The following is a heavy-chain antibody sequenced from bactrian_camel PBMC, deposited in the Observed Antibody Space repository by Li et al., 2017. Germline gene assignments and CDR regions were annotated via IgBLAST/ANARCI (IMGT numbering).Heavy chain of an antibody. D-gene: IGHD4*01. J-gene: IGHJ4*01. CDR3: AAEKTLAPMCPFLYGW. V-gene: IGHV3S53*01. CDR1: AYIWEQC. Sequence: HVQLVESGGGEVQAGGSLKLSCAGSAYIWEQCGMGWYLQAAGKEVNVVSVRRDSTIIYADSVKGRFTISQDRAKNTVYLQMNSLKPEDTAVYYCAAEKTLAPMCPFLYGWWGQGTQVTVS. CDR2: RRDSTI.